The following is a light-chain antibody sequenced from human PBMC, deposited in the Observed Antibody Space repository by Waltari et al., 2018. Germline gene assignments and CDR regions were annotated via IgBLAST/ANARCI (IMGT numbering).Light chain of an antibody. CDR2: RDS. CDR1: NIGSKS. J-gene: IGLJ3*02. Sequence: SYVLSQPPSVSVAPGQTARVTCGGNNIGSKSVHWYQQKPGQAPVLVCCRDSVRPSGSPERFSGSNAGNTATLRISRVEAGDEADYYCQGWDNSSDHVVFGGGTTVTVL. V-gene: IGLV3-21*02. CDR3: QGWDNSSDHVV.